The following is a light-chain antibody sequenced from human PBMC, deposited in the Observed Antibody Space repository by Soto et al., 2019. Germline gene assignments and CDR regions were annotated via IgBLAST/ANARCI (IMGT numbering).Light chain of an antibody. CDR2: AAS. J-gene: IGKJ5*01. CDR3: QQSYSYPS. Sequence: IKMTQSPSSLSASVGDTVTIPCRASQGVATYLHWYQQRPGQPPRLLISAASRLQSGVPSRFSASGSGTEFTLTISGLQPEDFATYCCQQSYSYPSFGQGTLLEIK. CDR1: QGVATY. V-gene: IGKV1-39*01.